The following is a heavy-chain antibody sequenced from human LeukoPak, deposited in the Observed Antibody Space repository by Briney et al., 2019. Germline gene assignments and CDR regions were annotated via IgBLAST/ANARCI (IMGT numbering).Heavy chain of an antibody. CDR3: VRDGGVSGYDLLDY. V-gene: IGHV3-7*01. Sequence: GGSLRLSCAASGFTSSNYWMSWVRQAPGKGLEWVAHINQDGSEEHYMDSVKARFIISRDNAKNSLSLQMDSLRAEDTAVYYCVRDGGVSGYDLLDYWGQGTLVTVYS. CDR1: GFTSSNYW. J-gene: IGHJ4*02. CDR2: INQDGSEE. D-gene: IGHD5-12*01.